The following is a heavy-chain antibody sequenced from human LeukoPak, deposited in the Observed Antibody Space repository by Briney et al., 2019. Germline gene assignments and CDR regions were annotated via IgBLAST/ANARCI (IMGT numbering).Heavy chain of an antibody. D-gene: IGHD3-22*01. CDR1: GYTFTSYY. CDR3: ARGSTPSYYYDSSGHFDY. CDR2: INPSGGTT. V-gene: IGHV1-46*01. Sequence: ASVKVSFKASGYTFTSYYMHWVRQTPGQGLEWMGVINPSGGTTNYAQKFQGRVTMTRDTSTSTVYMELSSLRSEDTAVYYCARGSTPSYYYDSSGHFDYWGQGTLVTVSS. J-gene: IGHJ4*02.